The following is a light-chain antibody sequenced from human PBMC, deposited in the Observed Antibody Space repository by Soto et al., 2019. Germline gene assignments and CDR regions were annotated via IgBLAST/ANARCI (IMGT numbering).Light chain of an antibody. Sequence: IPLTQSADTLSFPPRDRATLSCRASQNVGSSYVAWYQQKPGQAPRLLIFAASRRASGIPGRFSGSGSGTDFTLTIGRLADEDLPVRSAHQEDSAITFGQGTRLE. J-gene: IGKJ5*01. V-gene: IGKV3-20*01. CDR3: HQEDSAIT. CDR2: AAS. CDR1: QNVGSSY.